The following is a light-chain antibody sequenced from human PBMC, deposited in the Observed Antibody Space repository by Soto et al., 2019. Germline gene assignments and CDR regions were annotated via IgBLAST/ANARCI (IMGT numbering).Light chain of an antibody. V-gene: IGLV2-8*01. CDR3: TSYAGGNNV. Sequence: QSALTQPPSASGSPGQSVTISCTGTSSDVGGYNYVSWYQQNPGKVPKLMIYEVNNRPSGVPDRFSGSKSGNTASLTVSGLQAGDEADYYCTSYAGGNNVFGTGTKLTVL. J-gene: IGLJ1*01. CDR2: EVN. CDR1: SSDVGGYNY.